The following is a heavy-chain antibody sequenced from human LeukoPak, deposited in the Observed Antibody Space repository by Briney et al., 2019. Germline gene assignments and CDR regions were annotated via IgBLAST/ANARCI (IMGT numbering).Heavy chain of an antibody. CDR1: GGTFSSYA. J-gene: IGHJ4*02. V-gene: IGHV1-69*05. Sequence: AAXVKVSCKASGGTFSSYAISWVRQAPGQGIEWMGRIIPIFGTANHAQKFQGRVTITTDESTSTAYMELSSLRSEDTAVYYCARDPLAVAGPFDYWGQGTLVTVSS. D-gene: IGHD6-19*01. CDR2: IIPIFGTA. CDR3: ARDPLAVAGPFDY.